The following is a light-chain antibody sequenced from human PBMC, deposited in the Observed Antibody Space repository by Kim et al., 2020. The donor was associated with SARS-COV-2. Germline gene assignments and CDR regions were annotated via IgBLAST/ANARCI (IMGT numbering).Light chain of an antibody. CDR3: QQYGSSPFT. V-gene: IGKV3-20*01. CDR1: QSVSSSY. CDR2: GAS. Sequence: SPGERATLSCRASQSVSSSYLAWYQQKPGQAPRLLIYGASSRATGIPDRFSGSGSGTGFTLTISELEPEDFAVYYCQQYGSSPFTFGPGTKVDIK. J-gene: IGKJ3*01.